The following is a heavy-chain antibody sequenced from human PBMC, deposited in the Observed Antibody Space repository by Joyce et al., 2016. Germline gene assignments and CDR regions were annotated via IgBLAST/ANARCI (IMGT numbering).Heavy chain of an antibody. Sequence: QVQLQESGPGLVKPSGTLSLTCAVSGGSISSAHWWSWVRQPQGKGLEWIGEIYLGGSTPYNPSLKSRVTISVDKSKNQLSLKMNSVTAADTAVYYCARNGAYSQDSWGQGTLVTVSS. D-gene: IGHD5-12*01. CDR1: GGSISSAHW. CDR3: ARNGAYSQDS. CDR2: IYLGGST. V-gene: IGHV4-4*02. J-gene: IGHJ5*01.